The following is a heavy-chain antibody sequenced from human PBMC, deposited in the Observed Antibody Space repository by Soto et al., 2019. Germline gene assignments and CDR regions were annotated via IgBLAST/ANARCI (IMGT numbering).Heavy chain of an antibody. CDR2: INEGGSKK. CDR3: AWEELGGQDK. D-gene: IGHD1-7*01. CDR1: GFTFSRYW. J-gene: IGHJ4*02. Sequence: EVQVVESGGGLVQPGGSLRLSCAASGFTFSRYWMTWVRQAPGKGLEWVANINEGGSKKYHVDSVKGRFTISRDNAKNALYLQMPSLRDEDKAVKYWAWEELGGQDKWGQGTLVTVAS. V-gene: IGHV3-7*04.